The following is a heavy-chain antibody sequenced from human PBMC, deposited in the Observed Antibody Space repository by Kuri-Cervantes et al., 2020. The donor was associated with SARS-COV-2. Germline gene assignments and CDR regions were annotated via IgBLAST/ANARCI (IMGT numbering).Heavy chain of an antibody. CDR1: GGSISSYY. CDR2: IYYSGST. J-gene: IGHJ4*02. CDR3: ATADWITGTRSYFDY. D-gene: IGHD1-20*01. Sequence: SETLSLTCTVSGGSISSYYWSWIRQPPGKGLEWIGYIYYSGSTNYNPSLKSRVTISVDTSKNQFSLKLSSVTAADTAVYYCATADWITGTRSYFDYWGQGTLVTVSS. V-gene: IGHV4-59*01.